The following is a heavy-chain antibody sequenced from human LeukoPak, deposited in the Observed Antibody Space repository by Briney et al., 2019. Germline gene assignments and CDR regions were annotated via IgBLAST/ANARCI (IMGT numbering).Heavy chain of an antibody. D-gene: IGHD3-10*01. Sequence: ASVKVSCKASGYTFTSYDINWVRQATGQGLEWMGWVNPNSGNTGYAQKFQGRVTMTRNTSISTAYMELSSLRSEDTAVYYCARGGGITMVQGEARDFDYWGQGTLVTVSS. CDR1: GYTFTSYD. V-gene: IGHV1-8*01. J-gene: IGHJ4*02. CDR3: ARGGGITMVQGEARDFDY. CDR2: VNPNSGNT.